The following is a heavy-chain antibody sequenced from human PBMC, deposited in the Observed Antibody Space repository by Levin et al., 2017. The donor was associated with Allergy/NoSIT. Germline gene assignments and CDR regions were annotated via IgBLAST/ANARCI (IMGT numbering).Heavy chain of an antibody. V-gene: IGHV3-15*01. J-gene: IGHJ6*02. CDR1: GFTFSKAW. Sequence: PGGSLRLSCAAAGFTFSKAWMTWVRQAPGKGLEWVGRIKSRTDGGTTDYAAPVKGRFTISRDDSKYTLYLQMNNLKTEDTAVYYCSTLPLDGLDVWGQGTTVTVSS. CDR3: STLPLDGLDV. CDR2: IKSRTDGGTT.